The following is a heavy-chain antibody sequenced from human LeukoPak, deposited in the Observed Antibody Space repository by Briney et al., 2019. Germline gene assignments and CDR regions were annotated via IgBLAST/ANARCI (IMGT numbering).Heavy chain of an antibody. CDR3: ARDFSSGSGSYCAFDI. Sequence: PGGSLRLSCAASGFTFSSYWMSWVRQAPGKGLEWVANIKQDGSEKYYVDSVKGRFTISRDNAKNSLYLQMNSLRAEDTAVYYCARDFSSGSGSYCAFDIWGQGTMVTVSS. V-gene: IGHV3-7*01. CDR1: GFTFSSYW. CDR2: IKQDGSEK. D-gene: IGHD3-10*01. J-gene: IGHJ3*02.